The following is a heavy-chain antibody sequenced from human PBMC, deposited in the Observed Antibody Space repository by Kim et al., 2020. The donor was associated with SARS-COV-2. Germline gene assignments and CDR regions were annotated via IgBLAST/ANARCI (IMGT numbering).Heavy chain of an antibody. Sequence: SETLSLTCTVSGGSISSSSYYWGWIRQPPGKGLEWIGSIYYSGSTYYNPSLKSRVTISVDTSKNQFSLKLSSVTAADTAVYYCARDRRGRLYYYYGMDVWGQGTTVTVS. CDR1: GGSISSSSYY. CDR2: IYYSGST. CDR3: ARDRRGRLYYYYGMDV. J-gene: IGHJ6*02. V-gene: IGHV4-39*07. D-gene: IGHD1-1*01.